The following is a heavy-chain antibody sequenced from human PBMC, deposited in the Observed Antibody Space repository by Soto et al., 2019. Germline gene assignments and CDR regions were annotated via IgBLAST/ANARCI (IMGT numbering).Heavy chain of an antibody. D-gene: IGHD2-15*01. CDR2: ISAYNGNT. CDR1: GYTFTSYG. Sequence: ASVKVSCKASGYTFTSYGISWVRQAPGQGLEMMGWISAYNGNTNYAQKLQGRVTMTTDTSTSTAYMELRSLRSDDTAVYYCASPKEVYCSGGSCYGNWFDPWGQGTLVTVSS. V-gene: IGHV1-18*01. CDR3: ASPKEVYCSGGSCYGNWFDP. J-gene: IGHJ5*02.